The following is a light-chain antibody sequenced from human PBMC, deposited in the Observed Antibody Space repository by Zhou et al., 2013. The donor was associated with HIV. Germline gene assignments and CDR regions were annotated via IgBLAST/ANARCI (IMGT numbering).Light chain of an antibody. J-gene: IGKJ5*01. V-gene: IGKV3-11*01. CDR2: DAS. CDR3: QQRSNWPPSIT. CDR1: QSVSIK. Sequence: EIVMTQSPATLSVSPGERATLSCRTSQSVSIKLAWYQQKPGQAPRLLIYDASNRATGIPARFSGSGSGTDFTLTISSLEPEDFAVYYCQQRSNWPPSITFGQGTRLEIK.